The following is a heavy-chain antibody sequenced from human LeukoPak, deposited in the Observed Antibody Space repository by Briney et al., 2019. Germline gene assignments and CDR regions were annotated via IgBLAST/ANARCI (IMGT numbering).Heavy chain of an antibody. Sequence: GGSLRLSCAASGFTFSDLGMHWVRQSPGKGLEWVTFILYDGKLQYYADSVKGRFTISRDNSKNTLSLQMNSLRPEDTAVYYCAKAGYTNPGYFDYWGQGTLVTVSS. CDR2: ILYDGKLQ. J-gene: IGHJ4*02. D-gene: IGHD4-11*01. CDR3: AKAGYTNPGYFDY. V-gene: IGHV3-30*02. CDR1: GFTFSDLG.